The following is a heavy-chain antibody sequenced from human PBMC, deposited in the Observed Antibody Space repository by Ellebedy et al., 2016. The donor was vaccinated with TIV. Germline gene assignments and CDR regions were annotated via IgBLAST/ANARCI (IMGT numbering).Heavy chain of an antibody. CDR1: GGSISSYY. J-gene: IGHJ5*02. Sequence: SETLSLTCTVSGGSISSYYWSWIRQPPGKGLEWIGSIYYSGSTNYNPSLKSRVTISVDTSKNQFSLKLSSVTAADTALYYCARMHSGSYNSWGQGTLVTVSS. CDR2: IYYSGST. V-gene: IGHV4-59*12. D-gene: IGHD1-26*01. CDR3: ARMHSGSYNS.